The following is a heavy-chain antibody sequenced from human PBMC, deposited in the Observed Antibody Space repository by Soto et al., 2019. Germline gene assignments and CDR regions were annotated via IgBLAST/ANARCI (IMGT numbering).Heavy chain of an antibody. CDR1: HEIFTTNW. Sequence: PGESLKISCQASHEIFTTNWITWVRQIPGKGLEWVGRIDPSDSYTTYNPSLKGHVILSVDKSVKTAYLQWPSLRASDSALYFCGRDFGSGHAKFWGQGTLVTVSS. J-gene: IGHJ4*02. V-gene: IGHV5-10-1*01. CDR3: GRDFGSGHAKF. CDR2: IDPSDSYT. D-gene: IGHD1-26*01.